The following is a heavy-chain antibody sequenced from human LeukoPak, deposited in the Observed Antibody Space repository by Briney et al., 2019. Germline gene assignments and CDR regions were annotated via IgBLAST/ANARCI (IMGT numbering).Heavy chain of an antibody. CDR3: ARAPSSTGYYYMDV. CDR2: IIPIFGTA. CDR1: GGTFTSYA. J-gene: IGHJ6*03. Sequence: GASVKVSCKPPGGTFTSYAISWVRQAPGQGLEWMGGIIPIFGTANYAQTFQGRVTITTDESTSTAYMELSSLRSEDTAVYYCARAPSSTGYYYMDVWGKGTTVTVS. V-gene: IGHV1-69*05. D-gene: IGHD2-2*01.